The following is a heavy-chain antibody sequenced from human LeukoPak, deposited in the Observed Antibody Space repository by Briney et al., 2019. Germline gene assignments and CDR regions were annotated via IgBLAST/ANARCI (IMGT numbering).Heavy chain of an antibody. CDR3: ATRRGYYGSGSSYYFDY. CDR2: INWNGGST. D-gene: IGHD3-10*01. CDR1: GFTFDGYG. Sequence: GGSLRLSCAASGFTFDGYGMSWVRQAPGKGLEWGSGINWNGGSTGYADSVKGRFTISRDNAKNSLYLQMNSLRAEGTALYYCATRRGYYGSGSSYYFDYWGQGTLVTVSS. J-gene: IGHJ4*02. V-gene: IGHV3-20*04.